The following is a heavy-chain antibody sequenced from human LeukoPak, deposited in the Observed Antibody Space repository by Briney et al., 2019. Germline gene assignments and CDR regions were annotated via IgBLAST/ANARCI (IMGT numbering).Heavy chain of an antibody. V-gene: IGHV4-30-2*01. J-gene: IGHJ4*02. D-gene: IGHD5-24*01. CDR2: TFHSGSP. CDR3: ARGEMATTAFDY. CDR1: GGSISSGAYS. Sequence: PSETLSLTCTVSGGSISSGAYSWNWVRQPPGKGLEWIGYTFHSGSPEYNPSLKSRITISADRSKNQFSLRLNSVTAADTAVYYCARGEMATTAFDYWGQGTLVTVSS.